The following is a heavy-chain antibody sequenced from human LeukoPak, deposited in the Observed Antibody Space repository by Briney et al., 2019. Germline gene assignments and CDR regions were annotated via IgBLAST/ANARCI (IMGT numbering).Heavy chain of an antibody. J-gene: IGHJ5*02. Sequence: GSLRLSCAASGFTFSSYAMSWVRQAPGRGLEWVSLIYGDGTTFYTDSVKGRFTISRDNFKNTLYLQMSSLRPEDTALYYCARDRAGAQSWVALDPWGQGTLVTVSS. CDR2: IYGDGTT. V-gene: IGHV3-66*02. CDR3: ARDRAGAQSWVALDP. CDR1: GFTFSSYA. D-gene: IGHD3-10*01.